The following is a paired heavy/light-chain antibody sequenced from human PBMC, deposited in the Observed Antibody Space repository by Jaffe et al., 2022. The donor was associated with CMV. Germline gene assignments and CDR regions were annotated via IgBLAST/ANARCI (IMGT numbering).Heavy chain of an antibody. Sequence: QVQLVESGGGLVKPGGSLRLSCAASGFTFSDYYMSWIRQAPGKGLEWVSYISSSGSTIYYADSVKGRFTISRDNAKNSLYLQMNSLRAEDTAVYYCARGDGDYGMDVWGQGTTVTVSS. D-gene: IGHD4-17*01. CDR1: GFTFSDYY. J-gene: IGHJ6*02. V-gene: IGHV3-11*01. CDR2: ISSSGSTI. CDR3: ARGDGDYGMDV.
Light chain of an antibody. V-gene: IGLV3-21*04. J-gene: IGLJ2*01. CDR3: QVWDSSSDVV. CDR1: NIGSKS. CDR2: YDS. Sequence: SYVLTQPPSVSVAPGKTARITCGGNNIGSKSVHWYQQKPGQAPVLVIYYDSDRPSGIPERFSGSNSGNTATLTISRVEAGDEADYYCQVWDSSSDVVFGGGTKLTVL.